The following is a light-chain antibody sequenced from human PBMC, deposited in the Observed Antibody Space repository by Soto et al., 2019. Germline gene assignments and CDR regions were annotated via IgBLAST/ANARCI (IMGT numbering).Light chain of an antibody. CDR1: QSISSY. V-gene: IGKV1-39*01. CDR3: QQSHSTPRT. J-gene: IGKJ1*01. Sequence: DIQMTQSPSSLSASVGDRVTITCRASQSISSYLNWYQQKPGKAPKLLIYAASSLQSGVPSRFSGSGSGTAFTLTISSLQPEDFATYYCQQSHSTPRTFGQGTRWKSN. CDR2: AAS.